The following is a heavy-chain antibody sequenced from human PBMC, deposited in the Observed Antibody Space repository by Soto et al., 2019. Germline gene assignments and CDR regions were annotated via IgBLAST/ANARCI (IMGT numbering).Heavy chain of an antibody. J-gene: IGHJ4*02. CDR1: GYTFTSYA. CDR2: INAGNGNT. CDR3: AMSIVVVTALDY. Sequence: QVQLVQSGAEEKKPGASVKVSCKASGYTFTSYAMHWVRQAPGQRLEWMGWINAGNGNTKYSQKFQGRVTITRDTSAITAYMDLSSLRSEDTAVYYCAMSIVVVTALDYCGQGTLVTVSS. D-gene: IGHD2-21*02. V-gene: IGHV1-3*05.